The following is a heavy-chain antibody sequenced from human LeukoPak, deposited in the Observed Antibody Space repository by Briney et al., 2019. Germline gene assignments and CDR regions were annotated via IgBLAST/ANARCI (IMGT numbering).Heavy chain of an antibody. J-gene: IGHJ4*02. D-gene: IGHD1/OR15-1a*01. V-gene: IGHV4-34*01. Sequence: SETLSLTCAVNGGSFSGYYWSWIRQPPGKGLEWIGYIYHSGSTYYNPSLKSRVTISVDRSKNQFSLKLSSVTAADTAVYYCARGSNWNTVWGQGTLVTVSS. CDR1: GGSFSGYY. CDR2: IYHSGST. CDR3: ARGSNWNTV.